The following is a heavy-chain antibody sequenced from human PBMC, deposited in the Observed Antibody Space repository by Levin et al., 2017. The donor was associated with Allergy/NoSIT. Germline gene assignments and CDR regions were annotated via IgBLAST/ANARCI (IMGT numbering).Heavy chain of an antibody. CDR2: IWYDGSNK. CDR3: ARDERPYCSGGSCLMDV. Sequence: GGSLRLSCAASGFTFSSYGMHWVRQAPGKGLEWVAVIWYDGSNKYYADSVKGRFTISRDNSKNTLYLQMNSLRAEDTAVYYCARDERPYCSGGSCLMDVWGQGTTVTVSS. CDR1: GFTFSSYG. D-gene: IGHD2-15*01. J-gene: IGHJ6*02. V-gene: IGHV3-33*01.